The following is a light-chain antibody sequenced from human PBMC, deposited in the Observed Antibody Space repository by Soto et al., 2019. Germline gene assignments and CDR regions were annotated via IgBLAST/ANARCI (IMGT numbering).Light chain of an antibody. CDR2: GTS. J-gene: IGLJ3*02. CDR3: LLYSGAAHVWV. V-gene: IGLV7-43*01. Sequence: QAVVTQEPSLTVSPGGTVTLTCASSAGPVTSGYYPNWFQQKPGQAPRSLIYGTSNKHSWTPARFSGSLLGGKAALTLSGVPPEDEADYYCLLYSGAAHVWVFGGGTKLTVL. CDR1: AGPVTSGYY.